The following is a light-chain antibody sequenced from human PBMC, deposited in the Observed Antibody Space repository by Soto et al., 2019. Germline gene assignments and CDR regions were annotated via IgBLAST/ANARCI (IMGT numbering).Light chain of an antibody. Sequence: QSVLTQPASVSGSPGQSITISCTGTSSDVGGYNYVSWYQRHPGKAPKLMIYDVSNRPSGVSNRFSGSKSGNTASLTISGLQAEDEADYYCSSYTSSSTVHVVFGGGTKLTVL. CDR3: SSYTSSSTVHVV. CDR1: SSDVGGYNY. J-gene: IGLJ2*01. CDR2: DVS. V-gene: IGLV2-14*01.